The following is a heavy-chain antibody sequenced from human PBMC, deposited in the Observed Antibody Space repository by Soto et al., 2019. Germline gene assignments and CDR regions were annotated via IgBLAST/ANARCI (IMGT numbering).Heavy chain of an antibody. CDR2: FSGSGGNI. D-gene: IGHD3-3*01. J-gene: IGHJ6*02. CDR3: AKDPPWTVGPLAMDV. V-gene: IGHV3-23*01. Sequence: EVQLLESGGALVQPGGSLRLSCVASGFTFSTHAMSWVRQAPGKGLEWVSTFSGSGGNIYYAESVKGRLTISRDDSKNTLYLHMNSLRVEDTAVYYCAKDPPWTVGPLAMDVRGQGTTVTVSS. CDR1: GFTFSTHA.